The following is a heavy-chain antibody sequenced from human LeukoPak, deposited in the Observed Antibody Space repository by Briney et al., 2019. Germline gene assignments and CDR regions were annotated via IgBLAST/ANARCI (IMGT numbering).Heavy chain of an antibody. J-gene: IGHJ4*02. V-gene: IGHV3-30*02. CDR3: AKDKSERLEWDY. CDR1: GFTFSRYA. D-gene: IGHD6-25*01. Sequence: SGGSLRLSCAASGFTFSRYAMHWVRQAPGKGLEWVAFIRYDGSNKYYADSVKGRFTISRDNSKNTLYLQMNSLRAEDTAVYYCAKDKSERLEWDYWGQGTLVTVSS. CDR2: IRYDGSNK.